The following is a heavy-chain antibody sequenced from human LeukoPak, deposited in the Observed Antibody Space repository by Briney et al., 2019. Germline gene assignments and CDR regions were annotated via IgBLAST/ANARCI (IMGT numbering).Heavy chain of an antibody. CDR1: GFTFSTYT. CDR2: INGNGDST. V-gene: IGHV3-23*01. D-gene: IGHD3-22*01. Sequence: GGSLRLSCAASGFTFSTYTMNWVRQAPGKGLEWVSSINGNGDSTYYADSVKGRFTISRDNSKNTLYLQLNSLRAEDTAVYYCAKVRLPDFDSSGLPNDFWGQGTLVTVSS. J-gene: IGHJ4*02. CDR3: AKVRLPDFDSSGLPNDF.